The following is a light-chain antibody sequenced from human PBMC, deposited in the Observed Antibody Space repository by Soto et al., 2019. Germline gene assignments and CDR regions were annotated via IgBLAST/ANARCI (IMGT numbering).Light chain of an antibody. J-gene: IGKJ1*01. Sequence: AIQMTQSPSSPSASVGDRVTITCRASQGIRIDLGWYQQKPGKAPKLLIYAASTLQTGVPSRFSGSGSGTDFTLTISSLQPEDFATYYCLQDYNFPWTFGQGTKVEIK. CDR1: QGIRID. CDR3: LQDYNFPWT. CDR2: AAS. V-gene: IGKV1-6*01.